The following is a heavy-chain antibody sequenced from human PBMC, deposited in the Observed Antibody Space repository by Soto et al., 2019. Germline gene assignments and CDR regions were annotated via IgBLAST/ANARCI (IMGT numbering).Heavy chain of an antibody. Sequence: QVQLQQWGAGLLKPSETLSLTCAVYGGSFSGYYWSWIRQPPGKGLEWIGEINHSGSTNYNPSLMSRVTISVDTSKNQFSLKLSSVTAADTAVYYCARDGQLANAFDIWGQGTMVTVSS. CDR1: GGSFSGYY. D-gene: IGHD6-13*01. CDR2: INHSGST. V-gene: IGHV4-34*01. CDR3: ARDGQLANAFDI. J-gene: IGHJ3*02.